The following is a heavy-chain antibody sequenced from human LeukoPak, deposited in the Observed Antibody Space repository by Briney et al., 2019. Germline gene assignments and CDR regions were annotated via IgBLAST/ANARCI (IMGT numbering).Heavy chain of an antibody. J-gene: IGHJ4*02. CDR1: GFTLSNHW. CDR3: ARDYGTADY. D-gene: IGHD3-16*01. CDR2: IKQDGSEK. Sequence: GGSLRLSCAASGFTLSNHWMIWVRQAPGKGLEWVANIKQDGSEKYYVDSVKGRFTISRDNAKNSLYLQMNSLRAEDTAVYYCARDYGTADYWGQGTLVTVSS. V-gene: IGHV3-7*01.